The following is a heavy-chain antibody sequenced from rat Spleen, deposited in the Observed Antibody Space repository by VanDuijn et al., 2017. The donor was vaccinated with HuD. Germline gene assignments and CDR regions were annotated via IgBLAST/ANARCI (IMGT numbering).Heavy chain of an antibody. J-gene: IGHJ3*01. CDR3: TRDTDTLLQRNWFAY. D-gene: IGHD1-1*01. V-gene: IGHV5-31*01. CDR2: ITNTGGST. Sequence: EVQLVESGGGLVQPGRSLKLSCVASGFTFNNYWMTWIRQAPGKGLEWVASITNTGGSTYYPDSVKGRFTISRDNAKSTLYLQMNSTRSEDTATYYCTRDTDTLLQRNWFAYWGQGTLVTVSS. CDR1: GFTFNNYW.